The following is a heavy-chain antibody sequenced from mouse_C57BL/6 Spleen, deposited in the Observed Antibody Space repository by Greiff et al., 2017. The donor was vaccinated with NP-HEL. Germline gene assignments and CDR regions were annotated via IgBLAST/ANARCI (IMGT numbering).Heavy chain of an antibody. CDR3: ARRSNYVYFDY. Sequence: QVHVKQPGTELVKPGASVKLSCKASGYTFTSYWMHWVKQRPGQGLEWIGNINPSNGGTNYNEKFKSKATLTVDKSSSTAYMQLSSLTSEDSAVYYCARRSNYVYFDYWGQGTTLTVSS. D-gene: IGHD2-5*01. CDR2: INPSNGGT. CDR1: GYTFTSYW. J-gene: IGHJ2*01. V-gene: IGHV1-53*01.